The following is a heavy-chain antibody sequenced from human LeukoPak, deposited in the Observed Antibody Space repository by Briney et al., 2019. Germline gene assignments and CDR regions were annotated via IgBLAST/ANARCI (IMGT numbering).Heavy chain of an antibody. CDR3: ARDEDISFGECHFDY. CDR1: GYTFTSYG. J-gene: IGHJ4*02. V-gene: IGHV1-18*04. CDR2: ISAYNGNT. D-gene: IGHD3-10*01. Sequence: ASVTVSCKASGYTFTSYGISWVRQAPGQALEWMGWISAYNGNTNYAQKLQGRVTMTTDTSTSTAYMELRSLRSDDTAVYYCARDEDISFGECHFDYWGQGTLVTVSS.